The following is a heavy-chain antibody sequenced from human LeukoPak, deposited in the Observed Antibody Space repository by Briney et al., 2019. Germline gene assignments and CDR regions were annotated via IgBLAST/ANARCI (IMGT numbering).Heavy chain of an antibody. V-gene: IGHV3-15*01. CDR3: TTPGYSSGWYDLDY. Sequence: GGSLRLSCAASGFTFSNAWMSWVRQAPGPGLEWVGRIKSKTDGGTTDYAAPVKGRFTISRDDSKNTLYLQMNSLKTEDTAVYYCTTPGYSSGWYDLDYWGQGTLVTVSS. CDR2: IKSKTDGGTT. J-gene: IGHJ4*02. CDR1: GFTFSNAW. D-gene: IGHD6-19*01.